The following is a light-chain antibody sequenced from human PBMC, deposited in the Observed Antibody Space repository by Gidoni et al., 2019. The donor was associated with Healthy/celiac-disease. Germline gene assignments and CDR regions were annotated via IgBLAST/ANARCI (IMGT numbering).Light chain of an antibody. V-gene: IGLV2-14*01. CDR1: SSAGGGYNY. J-gene: IGLJ3*02. CDR2: EVS. Sequence: QSALTQPASVSGSPGQSITISCTGTSSAGGGYNYVSWYQQHPGKAPQLMLYEVSNRPSRVSNRFAGSKSGNTASLTISGLQAEDEADYYCSSYTSSSTLVFGGGTKLTVL. CDR3: SSYTSSSTLV.